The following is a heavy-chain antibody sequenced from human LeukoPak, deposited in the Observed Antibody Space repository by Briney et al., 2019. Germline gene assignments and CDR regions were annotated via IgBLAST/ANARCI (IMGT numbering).Heavy chain of an antibody. Sequence: SETLSLTCTVSGGSITSYYWSWIRQPPGKGLEWIGYIHYSGSTDSSPSLKSRVTISIDTSKNQFSLKLTSATAADTAVYYCARIGGGVLYYFMDVWGQGTTVTVSS. V-gene: IGHV4-59*08. J-gene: IGHJ6*02. CDR3: ARIGGGVLYYFMDV. D-gene: IGHD2-8*02. CDR1: GGSITSYY. CDR2: IHYSGST.